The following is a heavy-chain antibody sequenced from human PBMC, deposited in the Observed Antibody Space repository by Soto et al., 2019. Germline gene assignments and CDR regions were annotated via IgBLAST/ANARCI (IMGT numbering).Heavy chain of an antibody. D-gene: IGHD2-21*01. CDR1: GGSISTRSSY. CDR2: IYYSGST. J-gene: IGHJ5*02. Sequence: PSETLSLTCTVSGGSISTRSSYWGWIRQPPGKGLEWLANIYYSGSTYYNPSLASRVTVSVDTSKNEFSLKLRSVTAADTAVYYCARQPTTGDTDLWFDPWGQGTLVTVSS. CDR3: ARQPTTGDTDLWFDP. V-gene: IGHV4-39*01.